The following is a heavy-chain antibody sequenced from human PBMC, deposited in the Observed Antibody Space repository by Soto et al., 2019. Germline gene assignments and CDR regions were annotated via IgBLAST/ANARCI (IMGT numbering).Heavy chain of an antibody. CDR2: ISYDGSNK. V-gene: IGHV3-30*18. CDR3: AKTYDYGDLMSYFDY. Sequence: QVQLVESGGGVVQPGRSLRLSCAASGFTFSSYGMHWVRQAPGKGLEWVAVISYDGSNKYYADSVKGRFTISRDNSKNTLYLQMNSLRAEDTAVNYCAKTYDYGDLMSYFDYWGQGTLVTVSS. D-gene: IGHD4-17*01. CDR1: GFTFSSYG. J-gene: IGHJ4*02.